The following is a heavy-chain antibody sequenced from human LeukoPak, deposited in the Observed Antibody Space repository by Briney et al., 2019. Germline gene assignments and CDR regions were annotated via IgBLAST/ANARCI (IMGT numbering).Heavy chain of an antibody. CDR1: GFTFSSYA. J-gene: IGHJ4*02. CDR2: ISYDGSNK. Sequence: PGRSLRLSCAASGFTFSSYAMHWVRQAPGKGLEWVAVISYDGSNKYYADSVKGRFTISRDNSKNTLYLQMNSLRAEDTAVYYCARDDLSGSYYGGKPPAFDYWGQGTLVTVSS. D-gene: IGHD1-26*01. V-gene: IGHV3-30-3*01. CDR3: ARDDLSGSYYGGKPPAFDY.